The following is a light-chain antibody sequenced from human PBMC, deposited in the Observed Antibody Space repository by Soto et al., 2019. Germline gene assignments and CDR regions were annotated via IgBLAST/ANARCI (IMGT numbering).Light chain of an antibody. V-gene: IGKV4-1*01. J-gene: IGKJ1*01. CDR3: QQYYSVPRT. Sequence: DIVMTQSPDSLAVSLGERATINCRSSQSVLYSFNNRNSLAWYQQKPGQPPKLLIYWASTREFGGPDRFSGSGSGTDFTLTISSLQAEDAAVYYCQQYYSVPRTFGQGTKVEIK. CDR2: WAS. CDR1: QSVLYSFNNRNS.